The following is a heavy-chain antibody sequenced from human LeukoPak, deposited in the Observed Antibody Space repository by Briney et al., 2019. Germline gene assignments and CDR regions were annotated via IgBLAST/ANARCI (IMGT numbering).Heavy chain of an antibody. V-gene: IGHV3-23*01. CDR2: ISGSGGST. CDR3: AKDRGVHYYGSERGLFNWFDP. Sequence: GGSLRLSCAASGFTFSSYAMSWVRQAPGKGLEWVSAISGSGGSTYYADSVKGRFTISRDNSKNTLYLQMNSLRAEDTAVYYCAKDRGVHYYGSERGLFNWFDPWGQGTLVTVSS. CDR1: GFTFSSYA. J-gene: IGHJ5*02. D-gene: IGHD3-10*01.